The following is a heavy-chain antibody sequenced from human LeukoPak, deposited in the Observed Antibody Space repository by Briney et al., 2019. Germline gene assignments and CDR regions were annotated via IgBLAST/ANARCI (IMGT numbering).Heavy chain of an antibody. CDR3: ARGVVIIDY. CDR2: INADNGNT. D-gene: IGHD3-3*01. CDR1: GYTFTNYG. V-gene: IGHV1-18*04. J-gene: IGHJ4*02. Sequence: ASVKVSCKASGYTFTNYGISWVRQAPGQGLEWMGWINADNGNTNYAQKLQGRVTMTTDTSTSTAYMELRSLRSDGTAMYYCARGVVIIDYWGQGTLVTVSS.